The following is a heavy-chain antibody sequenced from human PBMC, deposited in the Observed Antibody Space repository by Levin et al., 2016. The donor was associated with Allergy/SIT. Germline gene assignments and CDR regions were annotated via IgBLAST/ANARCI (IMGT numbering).Heavy chain of an antibody. J-gene: IGHJ6*02. D-gene: IGHD3-16*02. CDR1: GGTFSSYA. V-gene: IGHV1-69*04. CDR2: IIPILGIA. Sequence: SVKVSCKASGGTFSSYAISWVRQAPGQGLEWMGRIIPILGIANYAQKFQGRVTITADKSTSTAYMELSSLRSEDTAVYYCARDWEGLRLGELSLRTYYYYYGMDVWGQGTTVTVSS. CDR3: ARDWEGLRLGELSLRTYYYYYGMDV.